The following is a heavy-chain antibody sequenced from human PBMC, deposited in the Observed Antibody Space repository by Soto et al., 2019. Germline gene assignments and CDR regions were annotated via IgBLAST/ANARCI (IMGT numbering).Heavy chain of an antibody. CDR3: ARGDYGDYVGGSYYGMDV. J-gene: IGHJ6*02. CDR2: IYYSGST. V-gene: IGHV4-59*01. Sequence: PSETLSLTCTVSGGSISSYYWSWIRQPPGKGLEWIGYIYYSGSTNYNPSLKSRVTISVDTSKNQFSLKLSSVTAADTAVSYCARGDYGDYVGGSYYGMDVWGQGTTVTVSS. CDR1: GGSISSYY. D-gene: IGHD4-17*01.